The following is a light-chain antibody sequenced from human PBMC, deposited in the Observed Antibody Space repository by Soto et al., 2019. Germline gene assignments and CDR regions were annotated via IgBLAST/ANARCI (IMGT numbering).Light chain of an antibody. V-gene: IGKV3-15*01. Sequence: EIVLTQSPATLSVSPGQSATLSCRASLSVSSKLAWYQQKPGQAPRLLIYGASTRATGIPARFSGSGSGTEFTPTISSLQSEDFAVYYCQQYNNWPPITFGQGTRVDIK. J-gene: IGKJ5*01. CDR1: LSVSSK. CDR2: GAS. CDR3: QQYNNWPPIT.